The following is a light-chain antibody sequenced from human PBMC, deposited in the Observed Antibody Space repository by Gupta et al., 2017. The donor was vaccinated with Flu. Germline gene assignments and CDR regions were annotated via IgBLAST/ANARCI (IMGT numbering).Light chain of an antibody. Sequence: AMPMTQSPSSFSASTGDRVTITCRASQGISSYLAWYQQKPGKAPKLLIYDASTWETGVPSRFSGSGSGTDFTLTISSLQSEDFAVYYCQQYDSCLWTFGQGTKVEIK. CDR3: QQYDSCLWT. CDR2: DAS. CDR1: QGISSY. J-gene: IGKJ1*01. V-gene: IGKV1-8*01.